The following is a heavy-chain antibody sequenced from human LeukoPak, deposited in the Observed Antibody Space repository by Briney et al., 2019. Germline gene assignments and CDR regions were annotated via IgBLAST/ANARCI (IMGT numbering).Heavy chain of an antibody. D-gene: IGHD3-10*01. Sequence: ASVTVSFKASGYTFTSYGISWVRQAPGQGLEWMGWISAYNGNTNYAQKLQGRVTMTTDTSTSTAYMELRSLRSDDTAVYYCARLGFYGSGSAYYFDYWGQGTLVTVSS. J-gene: IGHJ4*02. CDR2: ISAYNGNT. CDR1: GYTFTSYG. V-gene: IGHV1-18*01. CDR3: ARLGFYGSGSAYYFDY.